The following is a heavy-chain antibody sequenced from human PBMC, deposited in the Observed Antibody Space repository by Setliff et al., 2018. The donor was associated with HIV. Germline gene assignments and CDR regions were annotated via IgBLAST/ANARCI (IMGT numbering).Heavy chain of an antibody. J-gene: IGHJ6*02. Sequence: SETLSLTCTVTGGSISSGGFYWTWIRQHPGKGLEWIGYIYNTGSTYHSPSLESRVTISIDTSKNQFSLKLSSVTAADTAVYYCAREEDYSNYGYYYGMDVWGQGTTVTVSS. V-gene: IGHV4-31*03. CDR1: GGSISSGGFY. CDR3: AREEDYSNYGYYYGMDV. CDR2: IYNTGST. D-gene: IGHD4-4*01.